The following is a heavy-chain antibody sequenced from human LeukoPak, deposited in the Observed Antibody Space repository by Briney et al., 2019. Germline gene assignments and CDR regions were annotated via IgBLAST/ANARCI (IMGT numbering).Heavy chain of an antibody. Sequence: SETLSLTCSVYGGSFSGYCWSWIRQPPGKGLEWIGEINHSGSTNYNPSLKTRVTISVDTSKNQFSLKLSSVTAADTAVYYCARVKGSSWYVGDYWGQGTLVTVSS. D-gene: IGHD6-13*01. CDR1: GGSFSGYC. CDR2: INHSGST. CDR3: ARVKGSSWYVGDY. V-gene: IGHV4-34*01. J-gene: IGHJ4*02.